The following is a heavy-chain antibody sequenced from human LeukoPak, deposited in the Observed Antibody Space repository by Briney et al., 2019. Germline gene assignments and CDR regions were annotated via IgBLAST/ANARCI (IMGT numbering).Heavy chain of an antibody. CDR3: AKGPNMVRGAPFDY. CDR2: ISGSGGST. V-gene: IGHV3-23*01. J-gene: IGHJ4*02. D-gene: IGHD3-10*01. Sequence: GGSLRLSCAASGFIFSSFWMSWVRQAPGKGLEWVSAISGSGGSTYYADSVKGRFTISRDNSKNTLYLQMNSLRAEDTAVYYCAKGPNMVRGAPFDYWGQGTLVTVSS. CDR1: GFIFSSFW.